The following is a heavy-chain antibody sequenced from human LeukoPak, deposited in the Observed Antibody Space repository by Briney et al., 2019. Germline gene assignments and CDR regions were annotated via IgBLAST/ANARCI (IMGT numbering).Heavy chain of an antibody. CDR3: AWSGYSYVFDY. CDR2: IYYSGST. V-gene: IGHV4-59*08. J-gene: IGHJ4*02. Sequence: PSETLSLTCTVSGGSISSYYWSWIRQPPGKGLEWIGYIYYSGSTNYNPSLKSRVTISVDTSKNQLSLKLSSVTAADTAVYYCAWSGYSYVFDYWGQGTLVTVSS. D-gene: IGHD5-18*01. CDR1: GGSISSYY.